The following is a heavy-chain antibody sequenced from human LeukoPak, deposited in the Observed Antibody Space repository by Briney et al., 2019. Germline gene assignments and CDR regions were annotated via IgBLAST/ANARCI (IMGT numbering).Heavy chain of an antibody. CDR1: GGSFSGYY. CDR2: VYTSGST. Sequence: SETLSLTCAVYGGSFSGYYWSWIRQAAGKGLEWIGRVYTSGSTNYNPSLKSRVTISLDTSKNQFSLKLRSVTAADTAVYYCARAVGATNSIRFDPWGQGTLVTVSS. J-gene: IGHJ5*02. CDR3: ARAVGATNSIRFDP. D-gene: IGHD1-26*01. V-gene: IGHV4-59*10.